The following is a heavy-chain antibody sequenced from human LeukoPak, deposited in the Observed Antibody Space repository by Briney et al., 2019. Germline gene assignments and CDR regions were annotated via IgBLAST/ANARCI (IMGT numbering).Heavy chain of an antibody. CDR1: GFTFSSYG. D-gene: IGHD6-19*01. V-gene: IGHV3-33*01. CDR2: IWYDGSNK. CDR3: ARDRGSGWYRDFDY. Sequence: GGSLRLSCAASGFTFSSYGMHWVRQAPGKGLEWVAVIWYDGSNKYYADSVKGRFTISRDNSKNTLYLQMDSLRAEDTAVYYCARDRGSGWYRDFDYWGQGTLVTVSS. J-gene: IGHJ4*02.